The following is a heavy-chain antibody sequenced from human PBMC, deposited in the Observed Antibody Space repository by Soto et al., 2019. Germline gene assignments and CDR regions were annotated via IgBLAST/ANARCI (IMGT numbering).Heavy chain of an antibody. CDR1: GLTFSGYA. CDR2: ISHDGTTR. Sequence: QVQLVESGGGVVQPGRSLRLSCAASGLTFSGYALHWVRQAPGKGLEWVSSISHDGTTRYKGDYVKGRFTISRDDSKNKLYIQMKSLRGEDTAVYYCTRVGRGYCLGNGFDYWGQGTMVTVSS. V-gene: IGHV3-30*14. CDR3: TRVGRGYCLGNGFDY. D-gene: IGHD5-18*01. J-gene: IGHJ4*02.